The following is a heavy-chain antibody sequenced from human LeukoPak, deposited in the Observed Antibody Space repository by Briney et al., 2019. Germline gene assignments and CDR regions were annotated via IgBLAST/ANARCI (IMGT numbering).Heavy chain of an antibody. V-gene: IGHV3-23*01. CDR2: INDRSGAT. J-gene: IGHJ3*02. D-gene: IGHD6-19*01. CDR1: GFTLNKYA. CDR3: ARTQWLALDVFDI. Sequence: GGSLRLSCVASGFTLNKYAMSWVRQAPGKGLEWVSGINDRSGATYYADSVKGRFTISRDNSKNTLSLQMNSLRAEDTAVYFCARTQWLALDVFDIWGQGTMVTVSS.